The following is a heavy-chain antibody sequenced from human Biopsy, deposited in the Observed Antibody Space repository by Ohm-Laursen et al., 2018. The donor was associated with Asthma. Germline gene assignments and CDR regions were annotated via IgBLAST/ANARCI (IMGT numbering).Heavy chain of an antibody. CDR1: GGSISSGGYS. CDR2: IYHSGST. V-gene: IGHV4-30-2*01. Sequence: SQTLSLTCAVSGGSISSGGYSWSWIRQPPGKGLEWIGYIYHSGSTYYNPSLKSRDTISVDRSKNQFSLKLSSVTAADTAVYYCARVKDGYNFDYWGQGTLVTVSS. J-gene: IGHJ4*02. D-gene: IGHD5-24*01. CDR3: ARVKDGYNFDY.